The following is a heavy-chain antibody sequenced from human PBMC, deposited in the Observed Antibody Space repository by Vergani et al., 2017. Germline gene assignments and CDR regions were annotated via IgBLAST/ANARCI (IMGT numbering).Heavy chain of an antibody. CDR1: GGTFSSYA. D-gene: IGHD3-10*01. Sequence: QVQLVQSGAEVKKPGSSVKVSCKASGGTFSSYAISWVRQAPGQGLEWMGGIIPIFGTANYAQKFQGRVTITADESTSTAYMELSSLRSEDTAVYYCARSSSINYYGSGSYQGEGTPNYYYGMDVWGQGTTVTVSS. CDR2: IIPIFGTA. V-gene: IGHV1-69*01. CDR3: ARSSSINYYGSGSYQGEGTPNYYYGMDV. J-gene: IGHJ6*02.